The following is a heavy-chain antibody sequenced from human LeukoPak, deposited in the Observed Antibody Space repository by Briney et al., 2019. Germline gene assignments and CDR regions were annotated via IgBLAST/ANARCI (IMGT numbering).Heavy chain of an antibody. CDR3: ARVGYSYGYTYLDY. CDR1: GSTFTSYA. Sequence: GASVKVTCKASGSTFTSYAMHWVRQAPGQRLEWMGWINAGNGNTKYSQKFQGRVTITRDASASTAYMELSSLRSEDTAVYYCARVGYSYGYTYLDYWGQGTLVTVSS. D-gene: IGHD5-18*01. CDR2: INAGNGNT. V-gene: IGHV1-3*01. J-gene: IGHJ4*02.